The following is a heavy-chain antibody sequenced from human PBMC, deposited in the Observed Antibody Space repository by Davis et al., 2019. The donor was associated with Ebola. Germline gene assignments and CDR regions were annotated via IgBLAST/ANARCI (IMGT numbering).Heavy chain of an antibody. Sequence: GESLKISCAASGFTFSTYSMSWVRQAPGKGLEWVSSISSDSDYIYYADSAKGRFTISRDNAKNSLYLQMNSLRAEDTAVYYCARAGWLGNFDYWGQGTLVTVSS. CDR2: ISSDSDYI. J-gene: IGHJ4*02. D-gene: IGHD5-24*01. CDR3: ARAGWLGNFDY. V-gene: IGHV3-21*01. CDR1: GFTFSTYS.